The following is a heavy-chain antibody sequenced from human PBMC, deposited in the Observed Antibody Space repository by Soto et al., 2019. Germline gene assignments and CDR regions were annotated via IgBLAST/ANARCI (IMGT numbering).Heavy chain of an antibody. J-gene: IGHJ4*02. CDR3: ARGGSYYGF. D-gene: IGHD3-3*01. Sequence: GGSVRLSCAASGFTISSYWMTWVRQAPGKGLEWVANIKQDGTDKYYVDSVKGRFTISRDNAKNSLYLQMNSLRAEDTAVYYCARGGSYYGFWGQGTLVTVSS. CDR2: IKQDGTDK. CDR1: GFTISSYW. V-gene: IGHV3-7*01.